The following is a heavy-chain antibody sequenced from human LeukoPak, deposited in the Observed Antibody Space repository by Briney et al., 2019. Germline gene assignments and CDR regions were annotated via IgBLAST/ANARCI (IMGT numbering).Heavy chain of an antibody. CDR2: IIPIFGTA. D-gene: IGHD6-13*01. CDR3: ARATALGKQQLDYYYMDV. CDR1: GGTFSSYA. V-gene: IGHV1-69*13. J-gene: IGHJ6*03. Sequence: SVKVSCKASGGTFSSYAISWVRQAPGQGLEWMGGIIPIFGTANYAQKFQGRVTITADESTSTAYMELSSLRSEDAAVYYCARATALGKQQLDYYYMDVWGKGTTVTISS.